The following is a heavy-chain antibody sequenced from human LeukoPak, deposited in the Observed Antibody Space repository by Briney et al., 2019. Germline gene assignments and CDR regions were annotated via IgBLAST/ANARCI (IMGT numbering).Heavy chain of an antibody. Sequence: PGRSLRLSCAASGFTFSSYAMHWVRQAPGKGLEWVGVISYDGSNKYYADSVKGRFTISRDNSKNTLYLQMNSLRAEDTAVYYCATPVQKEVVVVAANDYWGQGTLVTVSS. CDR3: ATPVQKEVVVVAANDY. CDR1: GFTFSSYA. V-gene: IGHV3-30-3*01. D-gene: IGHD2-15*01. J-gene: IGHJ4*02. CDR2: ISYDGSNK.